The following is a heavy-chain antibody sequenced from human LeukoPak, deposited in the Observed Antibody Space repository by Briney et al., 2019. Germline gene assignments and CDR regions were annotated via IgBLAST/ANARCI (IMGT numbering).Heavy chain of an antibody. CDR1: GFTFSTYV. Sequence: GGSLRPSCSVSGFTFSTYVMHWVRQAPGKGLEYVSAISSNGDNTYYADSVKGRFTISRDNSKNTLYLQMSSLRADDTAVYYCVRGTGYWGQGTLVTVSS. CDR2: ISSNGDNT. CDR3: VRGTGY. V-gene: IGHV3-64D*06. J-gene: IGHJ4*02.